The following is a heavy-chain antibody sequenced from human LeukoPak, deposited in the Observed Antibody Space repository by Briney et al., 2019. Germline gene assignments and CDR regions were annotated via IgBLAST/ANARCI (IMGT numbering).Heavy chain of an antibody. CDR2: INHSGST. CDR3: ASSRFYYDSSGYYLPFDY. CDR1: GGSFSGYY. D-gene: IGHD3-22*01. Sequence: SETLSLTCAVYGGSFSGYYWSWIRQPPGKGLEWIGEINHSGSTNYNPSLKSRVTISVDTSKNQFSLKLSSVTAADTAVYYCASSRFYYDSSGYYLPFDYWGRGTLVAVSS. V-gene: IGHV4-34*01. J-gene: IGHJ4*02.